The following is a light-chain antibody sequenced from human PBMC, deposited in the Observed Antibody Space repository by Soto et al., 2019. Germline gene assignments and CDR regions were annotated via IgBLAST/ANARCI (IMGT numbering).Light chain of an antibody. J-gene: IGKJ1*01. Sequence: DIQMAQSPSTLYASVVDRFTITCRASQSISSWLAWYQQKPGTAPKLLIYHASTLESGVPSRFSGSGSGTEFTLTISSLQPDDFATYYCQQYNSYSFGQGTKVDIK. CDR3: QQYNSYS. V-gene: IGKV1-5*01. CDR1: QSISSW. CDR2: HAS.